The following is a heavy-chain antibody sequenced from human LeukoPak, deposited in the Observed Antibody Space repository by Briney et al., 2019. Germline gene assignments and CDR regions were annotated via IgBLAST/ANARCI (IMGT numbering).Heavy chain of an antibody. CDR3: ARGIGTIFGVVITDYFDY. CDR2: INHNGST. Sequence: TTSETLSLTCAVYGGSFSGYYWSWIRQPPGKGLEWIGEINHNGSTNYNPSLKSRVTISVDTSKNQFSLKLSSVTAADTAVYYCARGIGTIFGVVITDYFDYWGQGTLVTVSS. D-gene: IGHD3-3*01. V-gene: IGHV4-34*01. J-gene: IGHJ4*02. CDR1: GGSFSGYY.